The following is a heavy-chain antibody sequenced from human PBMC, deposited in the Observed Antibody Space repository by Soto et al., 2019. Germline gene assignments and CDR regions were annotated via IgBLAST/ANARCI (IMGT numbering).Heavy chain of an antibody. V-gene: IGHV3-74*01. CDR2: INSDGSST. CDR1: GFTFSSYW. D-gene: IGHD2-15*01. J-gene: IGHJ4*02. CDR3: VTPGLVLAAATREDY. Sequence: EVQLVESGGGLVQPGGSLRLSCAASGFTFSSYWMHWVRQAPGKGLVWVSRINSDGSSTSYADSVKGRFTISRDNAKNAQYLQMNRMSAEDTAVYYCVTPGLVLAAATREDYWGQGTLVTVSS.